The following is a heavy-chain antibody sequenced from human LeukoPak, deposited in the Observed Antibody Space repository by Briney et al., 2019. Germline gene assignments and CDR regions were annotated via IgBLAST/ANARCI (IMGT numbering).Heavy chain of an antibody. D-gene: IGHD5-24*01. CDR3: ARESRRDGYNRY. CDR1: GFTFSSCW. V-gene: IGHV3-7*01. CDR2: IKQDGSEK. J-gene: IGHJ4*02. Sequence: GGSLRLSCGASGFTFSSCWMSWVRQAPGKGLEWVANIKQDGSEKYYVDSVKGRFTISRDNAKNSLYLQMNSLRAEDTAVYYCARESRRDGYNRYWGQGTLVTVSS.